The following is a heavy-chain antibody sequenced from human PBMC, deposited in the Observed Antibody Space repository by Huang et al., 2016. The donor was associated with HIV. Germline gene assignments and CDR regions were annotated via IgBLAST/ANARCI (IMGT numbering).Heavy chain of an antibody. Sequence: QLQLQESGPGLVKPSETLSLTCTVSGGSIRSDNYYWGWRRQPPGTGLEWSGRSYYSGGTDYNPSLKRRVTITVDTSKKHFSLRMRSVTAADTAVYYCARLPGSITMIRGVITDPYWGQGTLVTVSS. D-gene: IGHD3-10*01. CDR1: GGSIRSDNYY. J-gene: IGHJ4*02. CDR3: ARLPGSITMIRGVITDPY. CDR2: SYYSGGT. V-gene: IGHV4-39*02.